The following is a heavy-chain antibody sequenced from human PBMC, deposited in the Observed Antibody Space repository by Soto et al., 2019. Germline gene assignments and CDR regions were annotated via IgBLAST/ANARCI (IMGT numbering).Heavy chain of an antibody. J-gene: IGHJ6*02. CDR1: GFSLSTRGMG. CDR2: IYWDDDK. D-gene: IGHD6-6*01. Sequence: QITLKESGPTLVKPTQTLTLTCTVSGFSLSTRGMGVGWIRQPPGKALEWLALIYWDDDKRYSPSLKSRLTLPKDTSKNQVVLTMTNVDPVDTGTYYCARDSSGYYGMDVWCQGTTVTVSS. CDR3: ARDSSGYYGMDV. V-gene: IGHV2-5*02.